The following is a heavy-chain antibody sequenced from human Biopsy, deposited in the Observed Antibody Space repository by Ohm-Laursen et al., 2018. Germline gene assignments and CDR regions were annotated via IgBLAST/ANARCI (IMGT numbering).Heavy chain of an antibody. CDR2: ISWNSVGI. J-gene: IGHJ3*02. Sequence: SLRLSCAASGFIFDDYVMHWVRQAPGKGLEWVSGISWNSVGIGYADSVKGRFTISRDNAKNFLYLQMNNLRPEDTALYYCAKIHCSGGSCYPNAFDMWGHGTRVTVS. V-gene: IGHV3-9*01. CDR1: GFIFDDYV. CDR3: AKIHCSGGSCYPNAFDM. D-gene: IGHD2-15*01.